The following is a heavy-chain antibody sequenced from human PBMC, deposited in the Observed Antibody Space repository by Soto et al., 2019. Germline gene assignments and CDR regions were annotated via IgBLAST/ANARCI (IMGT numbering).Heavy chain of an antibody. V-gene: IGHV5-51*01. J-gene: IGHJ6*02. CDR1: GYSFTSYW. Sequence: PGESLKISCKGSGYSFTSYWIGWVRQMPGKGLEWMGIIYPGDSDTRYSPSFQGQVTISADKSISTAYLQWSSLKASDTAMYYCARGGGIGQLVRSNYYYYGMDVWGQGTTVTV. CDR3: ARGGGIGQLVRSNYYYYGMDV. D-gene: IGHD6-6*01. CDR2: IYPGDSDT.